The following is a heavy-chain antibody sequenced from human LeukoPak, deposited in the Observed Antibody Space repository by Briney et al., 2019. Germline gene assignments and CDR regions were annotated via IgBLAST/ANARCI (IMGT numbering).Heavy chain of an antibody. V-gene: IGHV5-51*01. CDR3: ARHNGRLGYWFDP. CDR2: IYPGDSDT. Sequence: GASLKISCKGSGYIFTSYWIGWVRQLPGKGLEWMGIIYPGDSDTRYSPSFQGQVTISADKSISTAYLQWSSLKASDTAMYYCARHNGRLGYWFDPWGQGTLVTVSS. CDR1: GYIFTSYW. D-gene: IGHD2-8*01. J-gene: IGHJ5*02.